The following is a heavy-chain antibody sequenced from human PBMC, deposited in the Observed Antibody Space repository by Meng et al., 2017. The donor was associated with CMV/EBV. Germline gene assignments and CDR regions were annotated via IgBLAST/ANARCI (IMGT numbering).Heavy chain of an antibody. D-gene: IGHD3-3*01. CDR2: ISGSGGST. CDR3: AKVLWSGYDYGMDV. V-gene: IGHV3-23*01. CDR1: GFTFSSYA. J-gene: IGHJ6*02. Sequence: GGSLRLSCAASGFTFSSYAMSWVRQAPGKGLEWVSAISGSGGSTYYADFVKGRFTISRDNSKNTLYLQMNSLRAEDTAVYYCAKVLWSGYDYGMDVWGQGTTVTVSS.